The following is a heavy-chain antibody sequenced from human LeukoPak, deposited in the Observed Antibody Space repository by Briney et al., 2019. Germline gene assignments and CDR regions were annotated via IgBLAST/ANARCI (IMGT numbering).Heavy chain of an antibody. CDR1: GYTFTGYY. V-gene: IGHV1-2*02. CDR2: INPNSGGT. J-gene: IGHJ3*02. CDR3: ARDKIWFGESDAFDI. D-gene: IGHD3-10*01. Sequence: ASVKVSCTASGYTFTGYYMHWVRQAPGQGLEWMGWINPNSGGTNYAQKFQGRVTMTRDTSISTAYMELSRLRSDDTAVYYCARDKIWFGESDAFDIWGQGTMVTVSS.